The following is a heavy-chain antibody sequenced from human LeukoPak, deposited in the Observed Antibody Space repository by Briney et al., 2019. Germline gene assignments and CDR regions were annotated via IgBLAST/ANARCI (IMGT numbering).Heavy chain of an antibody. D-gene: IGHD3-10*01. V-gene: IGHV3-21*01. CDR1: GFTFSSYS. CDR3: ARDAGSGSYYPTAFNRNYFDY. J-gene: IGHJ4*02. Sequence: GGSLRLSCAASGFTFSSYSMNWVRQAPGKGLEWVSSISSSSSYIYYADSVKGRFTISRDNAKNSLYLQMNSLRAEDTAVYYCARDAGSGSYYPTAFNRNYFDYWGQGTLVTVSS. CDR2: ISSSSSYI.